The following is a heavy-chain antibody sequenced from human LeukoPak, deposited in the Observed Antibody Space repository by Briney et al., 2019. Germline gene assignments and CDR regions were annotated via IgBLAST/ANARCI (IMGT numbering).Heavy chain of an antibody. Sequence: ASVKASCKASGYTFTGYYMHWVRQAPGQGLEWMGWINPNSGGTNYAQKFQGRVTMTRDTSISTAYMELSRLRSDDTAVYYCARGRGRVAMGLPYWGQGTLVTVSS. J-gene: IGHJ4*02. D-gene: IGHD5-12*01. CDR1: GYTFTGYY. CDR2: INPNSGGT. V-gene: IGHV1-2*02. CDR3: ARGRGRVAMGLPY.